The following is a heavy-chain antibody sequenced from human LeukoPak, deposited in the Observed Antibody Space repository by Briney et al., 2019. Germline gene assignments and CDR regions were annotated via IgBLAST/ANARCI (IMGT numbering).Heavy chain of an antibody. CDR2: ISSSGSRI. J-gene: IGHJ6*02. Sequence: PGGSLRLSCAAFGFIFSTYEINWVRQAPGKGLEWVSYISSSGSRIYYADSVKGQFTISRDNAKNSLYLQMNSLRAEDTAVYYCARPRSDLYGMDVWGQGTTVTVSS. CDR3: ARPRSDLYGMDV. CDR1: GFIFSTYE. V-gene: IGHV3-48*03.